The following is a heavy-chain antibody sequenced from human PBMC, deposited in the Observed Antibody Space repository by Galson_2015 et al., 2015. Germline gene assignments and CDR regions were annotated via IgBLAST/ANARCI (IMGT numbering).Heavy chain of an antibody. J-gene: IGHJ4*02. V-gene: IGHV1-24*01. D-gene: IGHD6-19*01. CDR3: ATGIAVVSGFDY. Sequence: SVKVSCKVSGYILTELSIHWVRQAPGKGLEWMGRLDPEDGEEGETVYAQKFQGRVTLTADTSTGTAYMDLSSLRSEDTAVYYCATGIAVVSGFDYWGQGTLLTVSS. CDR2: LDPEDGEEGET. CDR1: GYILTELS.